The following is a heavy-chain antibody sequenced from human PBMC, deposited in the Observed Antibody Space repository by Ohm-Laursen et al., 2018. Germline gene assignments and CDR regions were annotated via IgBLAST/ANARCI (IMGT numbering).Heavy chain of an antibody. D-gene: IGHD1-7*01. J-gene: IGHJ4*02. CDR1: GFTFSSYW. Sequence: SLRLSCSASGFTFSSYWMNWVRQAPGKGLEWVANIIEDGSEKYYAGSVKGRFTISRDNSKSTLFLQMNSLRAEDTAIYYCAKDEPGTSFYWGRGALVTVSS. V-gene: IGHV3-7*03. CDR3: AKDEPGTSFY. CDR2: IIEDGSEK.